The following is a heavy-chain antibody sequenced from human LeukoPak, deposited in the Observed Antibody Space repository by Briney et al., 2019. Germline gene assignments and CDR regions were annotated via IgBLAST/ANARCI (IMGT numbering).Heavy chain of an antibody. V-gene: IGHV3-30-3*01. Sequence: PGGSLRLSCAASGFTFSSYAMHWVRQAPGKGLEWVAVISYDGSNKYYADSVKGRFTISRDNAKNSLYLQMNSLRAEDTAVYYCARDRGRGDAFDIWGQGTMVTVSS. J-gene: IGHJ3*02. CDR2: ISYDGSNK. CDR1: GFTFSSYA. CDR3: ARDRGRGDAFDI. D-gene: IGHD3-10*01.